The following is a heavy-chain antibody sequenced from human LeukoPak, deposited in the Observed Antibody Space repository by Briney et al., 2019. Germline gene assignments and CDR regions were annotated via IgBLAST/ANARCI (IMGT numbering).Heavy chain of an antibody. CDR2: ISYDGSNK. J-gene: IGHJ6*02. D-gene: IGHD3-10*01. V-gene: IGHV3-30*03. Sequence: GRSLRLSCAASGFTFSSYGMHWVRQAPGKGLEWVAVISYDGSNKYYADSVKGRFTISRDNSKNTLYLQMNSLRAEDTAVYYCARGYGSGSPYYYGMDVWGQGTTVTVSS. CDR1: GFTFSSYG. CDR3: ARGYGSGSPYYYGMDV.